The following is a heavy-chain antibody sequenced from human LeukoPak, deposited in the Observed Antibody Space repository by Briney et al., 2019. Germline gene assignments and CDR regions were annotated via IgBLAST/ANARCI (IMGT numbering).Heavy chain of an antibody. CDR3: ARDGFSCGGDCSSYYFDY. CDR2: ISSTGIYI. CDR1: GFTFSSYT. Sequence: GGSLRLSCAASGFTFSSYTINWVRQAPGKGLEWVSSISSTGIYISYADSLKGRFTISRDNAKNSLYLQMNSLRAEDTAVYYCARDGFSCGGDCSSYYFDYWGQGTLSPSPQ. J-gene: IGHJ4*02. V-gene: IGHV3-21*01. D-gene: IGHD2-21*02.